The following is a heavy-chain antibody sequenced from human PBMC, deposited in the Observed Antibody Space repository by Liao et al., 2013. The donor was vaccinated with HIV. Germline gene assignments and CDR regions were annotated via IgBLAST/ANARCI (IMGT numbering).Heavy chain of an antibody. D-gene: IGHD6-19*01. CDR3: ARLSWRGWYSGLDY. CDR1: GGSFSGYY. J-gene: IGHJ4*02. V-gene: IGHV4-34*10. Sequence: QVQLQESGPGLVKPSETLSLTCAVYGGSFSGYYWSWIRQPPGKGLEWIGEINHSGSTNYNPSLKSRVTISVDTSKNQFSLKLSSVTAADTAVYYCARLSWRGWYSGLDYWGQGTLVTVSS. CDR2: INHSGST.